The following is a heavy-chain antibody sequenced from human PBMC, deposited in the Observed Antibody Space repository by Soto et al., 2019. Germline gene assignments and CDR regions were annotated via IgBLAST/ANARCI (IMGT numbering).Heavy chain of an antibody. CDR2: IYYSGST. J-gene: IGHJ3*02. CDR1: GGSISSSSYY. V-gene: IGHV4-39*01. Sequence: PSETLSLTCTVSGGSISSSSYYWRWIRQPPGKGLEWIGSIYYSGSTYYNPSLKSRVTISVDTSKNQFSLKLSSVTAADTAVYYCARHAQNAFDIWGQGTMVTVSS. CDR3: ARHAQNAFDI.